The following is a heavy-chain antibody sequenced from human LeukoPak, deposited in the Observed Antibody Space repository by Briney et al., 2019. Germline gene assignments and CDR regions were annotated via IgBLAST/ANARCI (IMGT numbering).Heavy chain of an antibody. Sequence: GRSLILSCSASGFTFSNYARTWVGQDPGGRLEWGASICVTGGSTTSTYYADSVKGRFTISRDNSDNKLYLQMDGLRADDTAVYYCVKDRRYAGNSALSWFDPWGQETLVTVSS. V-gene: IGHV3-23*01. CDR1: GFTFSNYA. D-gene: IGHD4-23*01. J-gene: IGHJ5*02. CDR3: VKDRRYAGNSALSWFDP. CDR2: ICVTGGSTTST.